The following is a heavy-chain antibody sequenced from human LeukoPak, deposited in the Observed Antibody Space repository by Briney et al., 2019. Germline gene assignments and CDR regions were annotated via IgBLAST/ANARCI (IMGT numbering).Heavy chain of an antibody. Sequence: SETLSLTCTVSGGSISGYYWSWIRQPPGKGLEWIGYIYYSGSTNYNPSLKSRVTISVDTSKNQFSLKLSSVTAADTAVYYCARHRYSGYDYGWFDPWGQGTLVTVSS. V-gene: IGHV4-59*01. D-gene: IGHD5-12*01. J-gene: IGHJ5*02. CDR1: GGSISGYY. CDR2: IYYSGST. CDR3: ARHRYSGYDYGWFDP.